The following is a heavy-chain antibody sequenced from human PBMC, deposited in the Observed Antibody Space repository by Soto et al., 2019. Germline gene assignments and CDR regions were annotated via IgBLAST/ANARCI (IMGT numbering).Heavy chain of an antibody. Sequence: ASVKVSCKASGYTFTGYYMHWVRQAPGQGLEWMGWINPTSGAPNNAQKFQGRVTMTRDTSISTAYMELSRLRSDDTAVYYCARADCTNGVCYVYYYSGMDVWGQGTTVTVSS. CDR1: GYTFTGYY. V-gene: IGHV1-2*02. D-gene: IGHD2-8*01. CDR3: ARADCTNGVCYVYYYSGMDV. CDR2: INPTSGAP. J-gene: IGHJ6*02.